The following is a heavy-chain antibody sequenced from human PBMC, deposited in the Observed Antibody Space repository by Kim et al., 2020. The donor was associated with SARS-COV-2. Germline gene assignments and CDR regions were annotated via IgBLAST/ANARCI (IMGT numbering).Heavy chain of an antibody. CDR1: GGSFSGYY. CDR3: ARARNNSGKRWGFDY. J-gene: IGHJ4*02. V-gene: IGHV4-34*01. CDR2: INHSGST. D-gene: IGHD5-12*01. Sequence: SETLSLTCAVYGGSFSGYYWSWIRQPPGKGLEWIGEINHSGSTNYNPSLKSRVTISVDTSKNQFSLKLSSVTAADTAVYYCARARNNSGKRWGFDYWGQGTLVTVSS.